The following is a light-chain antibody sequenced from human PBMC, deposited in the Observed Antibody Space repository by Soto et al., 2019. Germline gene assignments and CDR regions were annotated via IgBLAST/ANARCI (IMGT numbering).Light chain of an antibody. V-gene: IGKV1-6*01. J-gene: IGKJ1*01. Sequence: AIQMTQSPPSLSASVGDRVIITCRASQDIRNDLGWYQQKPGRAPKLLIYAALNLQSWFPSRFSGSGSGTDFTLTISSLQPEDFATYYSLQDYDNSWTFGQGTKVEIK. CDR1: QDIRND. CDR3: LQDYDNSWT. CDR2: AAL.